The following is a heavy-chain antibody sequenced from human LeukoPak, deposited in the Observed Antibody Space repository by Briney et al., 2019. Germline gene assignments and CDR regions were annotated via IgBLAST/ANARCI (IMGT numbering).Heavy chain of an antibody. V-gene: IGHV3-21*01. CDR1: GFTFSSHS. J-gene: IGHJ4*02. CDR3: AREGNYYGSGRPPS. Sequence: KPGRSLRLSCAASGFTFSSHSMNWVRQAPGKGRECLSSISSSGSYIYYADSGKGRFTIARDHAKNYLYLQMNSTRAEDTDMYVCAREGNYYGSGRPPSWAQGTVVSVSS. D-gene: IGHD3-10*01. CDR2: ISSSGSYI.